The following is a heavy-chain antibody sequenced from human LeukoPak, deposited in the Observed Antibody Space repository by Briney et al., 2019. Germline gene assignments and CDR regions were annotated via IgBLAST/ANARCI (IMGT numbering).Heavy chain of an antibody. V-gene: IGHV4-59*12. CDR2: IYYSGST. D-gene: IGHD2-2*01. CDR3: ARDRYCSSTSCTTEYYFDY. Sequence: SETLSLTCTVSGGSISSYYWSWIRQSPGKGLEWIGYIYYSGSTNYNPPLKSRVTMSVDTSKNQFSLKLSSVTAADTAVYYCARDRYCSSTSCTTEYYFDYWGQGTLVTVSS. CDR1: GGSISSYY. J-gene: IGHJ4*02.